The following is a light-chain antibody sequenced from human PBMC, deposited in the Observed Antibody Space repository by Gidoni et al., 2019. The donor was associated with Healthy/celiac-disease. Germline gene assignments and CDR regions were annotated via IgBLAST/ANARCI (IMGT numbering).Light chain of an antibody. CDR1: NIGSKH. J-gene: IGLJ2*01. CDR3: QVWDSSTLVV. Sequence: SYELTQPLPVSAARGPPARITCGGNNIGSKHVDWYQQKPGQAPVLVIYRDINRPSGSPERFSGSNSGNTATLTISRAQAGDEADYYCQVWDSSTLVVFGGGTKLTV. V-gene: IGLV3-9*01. CDR2: RDI.